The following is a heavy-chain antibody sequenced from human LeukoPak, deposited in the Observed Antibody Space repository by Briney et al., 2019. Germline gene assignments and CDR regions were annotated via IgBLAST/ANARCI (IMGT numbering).Heavy chain of an antibody. CDR2: IYYSGSN. V-gene: IGHV4-61*01. J-gene: IGHJ4*02. D-gene: IGHD4-17*01. Sequence: SETLSLTCTVSVGSLSSGSYYWSWIRQPPGKGREWIGYIYYSGSNNYNPSLKSRVTLSVDTYKHQFSLKLSSVTAADTAVYYCARGSRDPVTTPLDYWGQGPLVTVSS. CDR3: ARGSRDPVTTPLDY. CDR1: VGSLSSGSYY.